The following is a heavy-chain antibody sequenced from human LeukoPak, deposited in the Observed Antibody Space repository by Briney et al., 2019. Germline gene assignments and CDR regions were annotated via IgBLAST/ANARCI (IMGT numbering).Heavy chain of an antibody. CDR1: GGTFSSYA. V-gene: IGHV1-69*13. J-gene: IGHJ6*02. CDR3: AQAIPVATEYYYYGMDV. Sequence: ASVKVSCKASGGTFSSYAISWVRQAPGQGLEWMGGIIPIFGTANYAQKFQGRVTITADESTSTAYMELSSLRSEDTAVCYCAQAIPVATEYYYYGMDVWGQGTTVTVSS. D-gene: IGHD2-2*01. CDR2: IIPIFGTA.